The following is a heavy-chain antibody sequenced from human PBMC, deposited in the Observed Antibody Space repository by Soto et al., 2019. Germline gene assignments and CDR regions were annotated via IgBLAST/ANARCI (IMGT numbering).Heavy chain of an antibody. CDR1: GYTFTSYY. J-gene: IGHJ5*02. CDR3: ARGQGLWFGELLNWFDP. CDR2: MNPNSGNT. V-gene: IGHV1-8*02. D-gene: IGHD3-10*01. Sequence: ASVKVSCKASGYTFTSYYMHWVRQATGQGLEWMGWMNPNSGNTGYAQKFQGRVTMTRNTSISTAYMELSSLRSEDTAVYYCARGQGLWFGELLNWFDPWGQGTLVTVSS.